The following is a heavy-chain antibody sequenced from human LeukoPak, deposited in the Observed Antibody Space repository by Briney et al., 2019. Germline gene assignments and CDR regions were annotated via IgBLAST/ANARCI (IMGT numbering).Heavy chain of an antibody. D-gene: IGHD6-19*01. CDR1: GFTFSSFA. J-gene: IGHJ4*02. CDR3: AKSHSVAVAGTYSTYYFDS. CDR2: ISGSGAST. V-gene: IGHV3-23*01. Sequence: GESLRLSCAASGFTFSSFAMSWVRQAPGGGLEWVSSISGSGASTYYADSVKGRFTISRDNSRNTLYLQMSSLRAEDTAVYYCAKSHSVAVAGTYSTYYFDSWGQGTLVTVSS.